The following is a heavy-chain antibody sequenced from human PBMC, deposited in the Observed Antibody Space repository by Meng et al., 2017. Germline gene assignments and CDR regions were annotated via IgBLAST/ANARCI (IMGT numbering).Heavy chain of an antibody. V-gene: IGHV4-4*02. Sequence: VQPPESGPGLVKPSGPLSPTCSVSGGSTSSSNWWSWVRQPPGKGLEWIGEIYHSGSTNYNPSLKSRVTISVDKSKNQFSLKLSSVTAADTAVYYCARLESIAARQRAVYYFDYWGQGTLVTVSS. CDR2: IYHSGST. J-gene: IGHJ4*02. D-gene: IGHD6-6*01. CDR3: ARLESIAARQRAVYYFDY. CDR1: GGSTSSSNW.